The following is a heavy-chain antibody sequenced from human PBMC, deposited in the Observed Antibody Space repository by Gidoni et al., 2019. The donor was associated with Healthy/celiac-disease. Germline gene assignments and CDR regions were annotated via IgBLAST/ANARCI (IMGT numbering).Heavy chain of an antibody. J-gene: IGHJ5*02. CDR3: AKGGDRYQLLNL. CDR1: GFTFSSYA. V-gene: IGHV3-23*01. D-gene: IGHD2-2*01. Sequence: EVQLLESGGGLVQPGGSLSLSCAASGFTFSSYAMSWVRQAPGKGLEWVSASSGSGGSTYYADSVKGRFTISRDNSKNTLYLQMNSLRAEDTAVYYCAKGGDRYQLLNLWGQGTLVTVSS. CDR2: SSGSGGST.